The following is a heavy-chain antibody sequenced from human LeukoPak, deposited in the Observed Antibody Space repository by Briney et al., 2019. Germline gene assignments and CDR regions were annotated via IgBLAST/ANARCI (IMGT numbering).Heavy chain of an antibody. CDR1: AFTFSSYT. J-gene: IGHJ6*02. D-gene: IGHD3-16*01. V-gene: IGHV3-30-3*01. CDR2: ISYDGDNK. Sequence: PRRSLRLSCAASAFTFSSYTIHWVRQAPGKGREWVAVISYDGDNKYFADSVKGRFTISRDNSKNTLYLQMNSLRGEDTAVYCCARDKGGHYYYYGMDVWGQGTTVTVSS. CDR3: ARDKGGHYYYYGMDV.